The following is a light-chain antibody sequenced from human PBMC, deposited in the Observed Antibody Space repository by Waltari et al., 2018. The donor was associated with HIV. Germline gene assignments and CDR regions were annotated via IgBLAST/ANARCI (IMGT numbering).Light chain of an antibody. V-gene: IGLV1-47*01. CDR3: AAWDDSLSGLHWV. Sequence: QSVLTQPPSASGTPGQRVTIYCTGSSSNIGSKCAYWYQQPPGKATKLLIYRNNQRPSGVPDRFSGSKSGTSASLAISGLRSEDEADYYCAAWDDSLSGLHWVFGGGTKLTVL. CDR2: RNN. J-gene: IGLJ3*02. CDR1: SSNIGSKC.